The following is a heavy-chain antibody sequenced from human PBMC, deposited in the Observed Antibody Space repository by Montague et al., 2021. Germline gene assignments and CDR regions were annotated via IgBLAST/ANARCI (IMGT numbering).Heavy chain of an antibody. CDR1: GFTFSSYW. V-gene: IGHV3-74*01. D-gene: IGHD3-22*01. CDR2: INNDGSSS. J-gene: IGHJ4*02. Sequence: SLRLSCAASGFTFSSYWMHWVRQAPGKGLVWVSRINNDGSSSFYADSVKGRFTISRDNAKSTLYLQMSSLRAVDTAVYYCARDGENYDSGDYYPGYWGQGTLVTVSS. CDR3: ARDGENYDSGDYYPGY.